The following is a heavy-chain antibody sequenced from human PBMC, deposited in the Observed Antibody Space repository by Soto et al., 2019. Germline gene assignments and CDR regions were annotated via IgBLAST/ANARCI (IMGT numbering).Heavy chain of an antibody. V-gene: IGHV3-30*18. CDR2: ISYDGSNK. CDR1: GFSFSNCG. D-gene: IGHD6-19*01. Sequence: QVQLVESGGGVVQPGRSLRLSCAATGFSFSNCGMHWVRQAPGKGLEWVAVISYDGSNKYYADSVKGRFTISRDSSKNTLFLQMNNLRVEDTAVYYCAKDSKTFSRAWSFFGSPGNSYYYGMDVWGRGTTVTVSS. J-gene: IGHJ6*02. CDR3: AKDSKTFSRAWSFFGSPGNSYYYGMDV.